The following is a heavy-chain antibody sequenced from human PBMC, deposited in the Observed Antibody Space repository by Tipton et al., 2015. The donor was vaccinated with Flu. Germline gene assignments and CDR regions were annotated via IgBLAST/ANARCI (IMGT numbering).Heavy chain of an antibody. Sequence: QLVQSGGGVVQPGGSLRLSCAASGFTLSSYWMSWVRQAPGKGLEWVANIKQDGSEKYYVDSVKGRFTISRDNAKNSLYLQMNSLRVEDTAVYYCVRAIAAAGSRWGQGTLVTVSS. J-gene: IGHJ4*02. CDR1: GFTLSSYW. V-gene: IGHV3-7*01. D-gene: IGHD6-13*01. CDR2: IKQDGSEK. CDR3: VRAIAAAGSR.